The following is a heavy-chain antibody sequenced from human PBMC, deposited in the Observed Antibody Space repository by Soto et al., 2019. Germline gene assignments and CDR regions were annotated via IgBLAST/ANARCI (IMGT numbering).Heavy chain of an antibody. J-gene: IGHJ2*01. D-gene: IGHD3-22*01. CDR2: ISGSGGST. CDR1: GFTFSSYA. V-gene: IGHV3-23*01. Sequence: EVQLLESGGGLVQPGGSLRLSCAASGFTFSSYAMSWVRQAPGKGLEWVSAISGSGGSTYYADSVKGRFTISRDNSKNTLYLQMNSLRAEDTAVYYCAKDRRHYYDSRGPWYFDLWSRGTLVTVSS. CDR3: AKDRRHYYDSRGPWYFDL.